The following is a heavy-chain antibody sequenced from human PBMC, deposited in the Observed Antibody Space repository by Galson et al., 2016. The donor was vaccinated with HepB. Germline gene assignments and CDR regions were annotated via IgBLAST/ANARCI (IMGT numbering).Heavy chain of an antibody. D-gene: IGHD3-10*01. J-gene: IGHJ2*01. CDR3: AKDMELSF. CDR1: GFTFSDSA. Sequence: SLRLSCAASGFTFSDSAMSWVRQAPGKGLDWVSLISSSGSNTYYVDPVKGRFTISRDNSENTMYLQMNSLRAEDTAVYYCAKDMELSFWGRGTLVTVSS. V-gene: IGHV3-23*01. CDR2: ISSSGSNT.